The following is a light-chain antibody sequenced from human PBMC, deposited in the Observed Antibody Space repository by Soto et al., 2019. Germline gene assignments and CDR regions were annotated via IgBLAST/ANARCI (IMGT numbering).Light chain of an antibody. CDR1: QIISGW. CDR3: QQSNDYST. CDR2: KGS. J-gene: IGKJ2*01. Sequence: IQVTQSPSTMSASVGARVTITCRASQIISGWLAWYQQKPGKAPKLLIYKGSSLQSGVPSRFSGSGSGTEFTLTISSLQPDDFATYYCQQSNDYSTFGQGTKLEIK. V-gene: IGKV1-5*03.